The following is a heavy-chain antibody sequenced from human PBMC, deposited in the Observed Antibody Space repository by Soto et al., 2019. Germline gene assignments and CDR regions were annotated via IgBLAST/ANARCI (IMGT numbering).Heavy chain of an antibody. CDR3: ARSVEGLPAPWGNYYYGMDV. Sequence: PGGSLRLSCAASGFTFSSYGMHWVRQAPGKGLEWVAVIWYDGSNKYYADSVKGRFTISRDNSKNTLYLQMNSLRAVDTAVYYCARSVEGLPAPWGNYYYGMDVWGQGTTVTVSS. J-gene: IGHJ6*02. D-gene: IGHD3-16*01. V-gene: IGHV3-33*01. CDR2: IWYDGSNK. CDR1: GFTFSSYG.